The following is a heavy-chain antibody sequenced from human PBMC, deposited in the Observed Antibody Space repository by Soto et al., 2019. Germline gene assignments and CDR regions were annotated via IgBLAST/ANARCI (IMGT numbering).Heavy chain of an antibody. CDR2: INPNSGGT. CDR3: ARPLRFGSSSWYYY. J-gene: IGHJ4*02. CDR1: GYTFTGYY. V-gene: IGHV1-2*02. D-gene: IGHD6-13*01. Sequence: ASVKVSCKASGYTFTGYYMHWVRQAPGQGLEWMGWINPNSGGTNYAQKFQGRVTMTRDTSISTAYMELSRLRSDDTALYYCARPLRFGSSSWYYYWGQGTLVTVSS.